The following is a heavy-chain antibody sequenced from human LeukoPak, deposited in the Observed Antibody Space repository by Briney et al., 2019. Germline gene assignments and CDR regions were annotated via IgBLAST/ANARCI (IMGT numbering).Heavy chain of an antibody. CDR2: ISSSSSYI. Sequence: PGGSLRLSCAASGFTFSSYSMNWVRQAPGKGLEWVSSISSSSSYIYYADSVKGRFTISRDNAKNSLYLQMNSLRAEDTAVYYCARATDFGVVIPYFDYWGQGTLVTVSS. CDR3: ARATDFGVVIPYFDY. J-gene: IGHJ4*02. D-gene: IGHD3-3*01. V-gene: IGHV3-21*01. CDR1: GFTFSSYS.